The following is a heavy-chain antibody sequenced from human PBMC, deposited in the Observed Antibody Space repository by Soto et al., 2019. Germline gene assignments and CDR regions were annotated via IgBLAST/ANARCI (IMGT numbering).Heavy chain of an antibody. V-gene: IGHV1-46*01. D-gene: IGHD3-22*01. Sequence: ASVKVSCKASGYTFTSYYMHWVRQAPGQGLEWMGIIDPSGGSTSYAQKFQGRVTMTRDTSTSTVYMELSSLRSEDTAVYYCARGPEGEGYDSSGSGMDVWGQGTTVTAP. CDR3: ARGPEGEGYDSSGSGMDV. J-gene: IGHJ6*02. CDR1: GYTFTSYY. CDR2: IDPSGGST.